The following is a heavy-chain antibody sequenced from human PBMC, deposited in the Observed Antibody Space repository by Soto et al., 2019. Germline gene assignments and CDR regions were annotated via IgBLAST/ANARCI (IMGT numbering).Heavy chain of an antibody. Sequence: PGESLKISCKGSGYSFTSHWINWVRQMPGKGPEWMGTIDPSDSKTNYNPSFQGHVTISTDKSISTAYLQWSSLEASDTAMYYCASSTYYDTGGYTFDYWGQGTLVTVSS. V-gene: IGHV5-10-1*01. J-gene: IGHJ4*02. CDR2: IDPSDSKT. CDR3: ASSTYYDTGGYTFDY. D-gene: IGHD3-22*01. CDR1: GYSFTSHW.